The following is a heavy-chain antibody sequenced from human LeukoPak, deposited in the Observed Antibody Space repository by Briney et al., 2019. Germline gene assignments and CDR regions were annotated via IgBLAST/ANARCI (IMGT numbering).Heavy chain of an antibody. D-gene: IGHD2-21*02. CDR2: ISYDGSDK. V-gene: IGHV3-30*03. CDR1: GFTFSSYS. Sequence: GGSLRLSCAASGFTFSSYSMNWVRQAPGKGLEWVAVISYDGSDKYYADSVKGRFTISRDNSKNTPFLQMNSLRAEDTAVYFCARDVGGGDTFDYWGQGTLVTVSS. J-gene: IGHJ4*02. CDR3: ARDVGGGDTFDY.